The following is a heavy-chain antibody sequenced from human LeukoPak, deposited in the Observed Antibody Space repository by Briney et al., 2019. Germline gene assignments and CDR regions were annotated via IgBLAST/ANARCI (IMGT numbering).Heavy chain of an antibody. CDR3: ARGTHITLVRGALDY. CDR2: INSAGNTV. D-gene: IGHD3-10*01. J-gene: IGHJ4*02. CDR1: GFTFSSYE. V-gene: IGHV3-48*03. Sequence: GGSLRRSCAASGFTFSSYEMDWVRQAPGKGLEWVSYINSAGNTVYYAASVKGRFTISRDNARGSLYLQMNSLRVEDTAIYYCARGTHITLVRGALDYWGQGTPVTVSS.